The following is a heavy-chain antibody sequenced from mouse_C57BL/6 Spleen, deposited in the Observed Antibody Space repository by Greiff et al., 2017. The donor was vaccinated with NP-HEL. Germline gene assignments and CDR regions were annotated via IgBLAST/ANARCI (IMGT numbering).Heavy chain of an antibody. J-gene: IGHJ4*01. V-gene: IGHV5-9-1*02. CDR2: ISSGGDYI. D-gene: IGHD2-1*01. Sequence: EVQVVESGEGLVKPGGSLKLSCAASGFTFSSYAMSWVRQTPEKRLEWVAYISSGGDYIYYADTVKGRFTISRDNARNTLYLQMSSLKSEDTAMYYCTRGGNYVGSYAMDYWGQGTSVTVSS. CDR3: TRGGNYVGSYAMDY. CDR1: GFTFSSYA.